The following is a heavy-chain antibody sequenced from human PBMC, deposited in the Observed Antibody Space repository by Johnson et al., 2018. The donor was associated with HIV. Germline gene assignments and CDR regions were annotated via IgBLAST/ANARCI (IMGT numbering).Heavy chain of an antibody. CDR2: IYSGGSS. J-gene: IGHJ3*02. D-gene: IGHD2-2*01. CDR3: ARGIQPDAFDI. Sequence: EVQLVESGGGLVQPGGSLRLSCAASGFTFSSYAMSWVRQAPGKGLEWVSVIYSGGSSYYADSVKGRFTISRDNSKNTLYVQMNSLRAEDTAMYYCARGIQPDAFDIWGQGTMVTVSS. V-gene: IGHV3-23*03. CDR1: GFTFSSYA.